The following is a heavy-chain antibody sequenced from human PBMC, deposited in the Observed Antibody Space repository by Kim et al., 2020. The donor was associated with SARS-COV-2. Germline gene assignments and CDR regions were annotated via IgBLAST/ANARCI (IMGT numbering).Heavy chain of an antibody. J-gene: IGHJ3*02. CDR1: GGSISSSGYY. D-gene: IGHD1-1*01. V-gene: IGHV4-31*03. CDR3: ARQLSQYFRGNDAFNI. CDR2: IYYSGST. Sequence: SETLSLTCTVSGGSISSSGYYWSWIRQHPGKGLEWIGFIYYSGSTYYNPSLKSRVSISIDTSNNQFSLKLSSVTAADTAVYYCARQLSQYFRGNDAFNIWGQGTMVTVSS.